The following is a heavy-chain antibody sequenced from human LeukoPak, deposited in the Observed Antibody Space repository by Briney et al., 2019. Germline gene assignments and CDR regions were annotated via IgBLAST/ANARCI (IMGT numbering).Heavy chain of an antibody. Sequence: SETLSLTCTVSGGSISSGSYYWSWIRQPAGKGLEWIGRIYTSGSTNYNPSLKSRVTISVDTSKNQFSLKLSSVTAADTAVYYCARVLVGATRYYYYMDVWGKGTTVTISS. CDR1: GGSISSGSYY. D-gene: IGHD1-26*01. CDR3: ARVLVGATRYYYYMDV. J-gene: IGHJ6*03. CDR2: IYTSGST. V-gene: IGHV4-61*02.